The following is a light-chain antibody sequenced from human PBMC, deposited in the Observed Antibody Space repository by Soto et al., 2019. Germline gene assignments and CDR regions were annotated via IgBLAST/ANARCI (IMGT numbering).Light chain of an antibody. V-gene: IGLV2-8*01. J-gene: IGLJ1*01. CDR2: EVI. CDR3: SSYGGSNNYV. Sequence: QPPSASGSPGQSVTISCTGSSSDVGGYNYVSWYQQHPGKAPKLMIYEVIKRPSGVPDRFSGSKSGNTASLTVSGLQAEDEADYYCSSYGGSNNYVLGTGTKVTVL. CDR1: SSDVGGYNY.